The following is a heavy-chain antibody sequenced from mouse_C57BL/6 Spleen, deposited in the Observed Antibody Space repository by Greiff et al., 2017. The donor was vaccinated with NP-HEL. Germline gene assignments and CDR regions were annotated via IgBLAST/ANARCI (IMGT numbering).Heavy chain of an antibody. D-gene: IGHD2-4*01. CDR2: IYPGDGDT. V-gene: IGHV1-80*01. Sequence: VQLQQSGAELVKPGASVKISCKASGYAFSSYWMNWVKQRPGKGLEWIGQIYPGDGDTNYNGKFKGKATLTADKSSSTAYMQLSSLTSEDSAVYFCAREDDYDNFDYWGQGTTLTVSS. J-gene: IGHJ2*01. CDR3: AREDDYDNFDY. CDR1: GYAFSSYW.